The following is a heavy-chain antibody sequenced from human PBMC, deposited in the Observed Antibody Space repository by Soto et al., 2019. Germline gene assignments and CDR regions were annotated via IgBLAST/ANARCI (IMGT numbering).Heavy chain of an antibody. V-gene: IGHV3-15*01. CDR3: TTDPYYYGSGSYWDY. Sequence: GGSLRLSCSASGFNFNNPCMSWLRQAPAKLLEWVGRIKSKTDGGTTDYAAPVKGRFTISRDDSKNTLYLQMNSLKTEDTAVYYCTTDPYYYGSGSYWDYWGQGTLVTVSS. J-gene: IGHJ4*02. CDR2: IKSKTDGGTT. CDR1: GFNFNNPC. D-gene: IGHD3-10*01.